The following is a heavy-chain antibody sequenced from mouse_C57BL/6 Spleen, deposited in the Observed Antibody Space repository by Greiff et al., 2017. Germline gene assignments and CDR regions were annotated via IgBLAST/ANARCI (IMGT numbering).Heavy chain of an antibody. CDR1: GYTFTSYD. Sequence: QVQLKQSGPELVKPGASVKLSCKASGYTFTSYDINWVKQRPGQGLEWIGCIYPRDGSTKYNEKFKGKATLTVDTSSSTAYMELRSLTSEDSAVYFGASEGPYKGYFDDWGQGTTLTVSS. V-gene: IGHV1-85*01. J-gene: IGHJ2*01. D-gene: IGHD1-3*01. CDR3: ASEGPYKGYFDD. CDR2: IYPRDGST.